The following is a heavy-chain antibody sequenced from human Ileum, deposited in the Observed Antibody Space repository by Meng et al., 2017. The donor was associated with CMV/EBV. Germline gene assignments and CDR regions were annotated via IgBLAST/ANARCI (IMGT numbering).Heavy chain of an antibody. D-gene: IGHD3-3*01. CDR2: VYYSGTT. Sequence: HLRRSGPGLVKPSVTLSLTGTASGGSTTSSTSYWGWIRQPPGKGLEWIGSVYYSGTTYYNPSLKSRVNMSIDTSKNRFSLKLSSATAADTAVYYCARNVGFYSSQIAYWGQGALVTVSS. CDR3: ARNVGFYSSQIAY. J-gene: IGHJ4*02. V-gene: IGHV4-39*07. CDR1: GGSTTSSTSY.